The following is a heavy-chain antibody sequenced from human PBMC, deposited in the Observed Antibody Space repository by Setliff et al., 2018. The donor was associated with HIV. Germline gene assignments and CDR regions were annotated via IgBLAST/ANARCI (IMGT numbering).Heavy chain of an antibody. J-gene: IGHJ5*02. Sequence: SETLSLTCAVSGYSISSGYCWGWIRQPPGKGLEWIGSIYHSGSTYYNPSLKSRVTISVDTSKNQFSLKLSSVTAADTAVYYCARGLDIVVVVAATPGGSWFDPWGQGTLVTVSS. CDR1: GYSISSGYC. V-gene: IGHV4-38-2*01. CDR3: ARGLDIVVVVAATPGGSWFDP. CDR2: IYHSGST. D-gene: IGHD2-15*01.